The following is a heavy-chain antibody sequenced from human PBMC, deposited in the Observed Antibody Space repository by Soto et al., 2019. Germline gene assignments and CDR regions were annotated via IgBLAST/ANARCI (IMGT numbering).Heavy chain of an antibody. CDR2: IYHSGST. V-gene: IGHV4-4*02. D-gene: IGHD2-15*01. CDR1: GGSISSSNW. Sequence: PSETLSLTCAVSGGSISSSNWWSWVRQPPGKGLEWIGEIYHSGSTNYNPSLKSRVTISVDKSKNQFSLKLSSVTAADTAVYYCARDTPCSGGSCYWFDPWGQGTLVTVSS. J-gene: IGHJ5*02. CDR3: ARDTPCSGGSCYWFDP.